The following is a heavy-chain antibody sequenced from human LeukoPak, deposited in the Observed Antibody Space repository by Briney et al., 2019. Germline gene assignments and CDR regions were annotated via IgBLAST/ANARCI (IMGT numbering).Heavy chain of an antibody. V-gene: IGHV3-9*01. CDR2: ISWNSGSI. J-gene: IGHJ4*02. CDR1: GFTFDDYA. Sequence: GRSLRLSCAASGFTFDDYAMHWVRQAPGKGLEWVSGISWNSGSIGYADSVKGRFTISRDNAKNSLYLQMNSLRAEDTAVYYCATIKSSSSFSPFDYWGQGTLVTVSS. CDR3: ATIKSSSSFSPFDY. D-gene: IGHD6-13*01.